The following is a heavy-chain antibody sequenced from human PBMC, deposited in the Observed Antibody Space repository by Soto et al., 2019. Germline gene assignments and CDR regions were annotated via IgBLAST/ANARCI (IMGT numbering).Heavy chain of an antibody. CDR3: ARDHRYCSGGSCYGGFDP. CDR2: IIPIFGTA. Sequence: QVQLVQSGAEVKKPGSSVKVSCKASGGTFSSYAISWVRQAPGQGLEWMGGIIPIFGTANYAQKFQGRVTITADDSTRTAYMELSSLRSEDTAVYYCARDHRYCSGGSCYGGFDPWGQGTLVTVSS. J-gene: IGHJ5*02. D-gene: IGHD2-15*01. CDR1: GGTFSSYA. V-gene: IGHV1-69*01.